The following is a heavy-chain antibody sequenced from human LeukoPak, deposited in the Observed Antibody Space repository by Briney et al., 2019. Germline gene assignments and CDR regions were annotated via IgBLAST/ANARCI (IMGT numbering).Heavy chain of an antibody. CDR3: ARTTEGYSSSWYPGQPYYYCMDV. V-gene: IGHV4-38-2*02. Sequence: SETLSLTCTVSGYSISSDYYWGWVRQPPGKGLEWIGSIYHSGSTYYNPSLKSRVTISVDTSKNQFSLKLSSVTAADTAVYYCARTTEGYSSSWYPGQPYYYCMDVWGKGTTVTIS. J-gene: IGHJ6*03. CDR2: IYHSGST. CDR1: GYSISSDYY. D-gene: IGHD6-13*01.